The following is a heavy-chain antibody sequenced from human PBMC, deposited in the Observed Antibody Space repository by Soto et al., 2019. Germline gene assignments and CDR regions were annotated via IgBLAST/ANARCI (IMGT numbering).Heavy chain of an antibody. D-gene: IGHD4-17*01. Sequence: VQLVQSGAEVKKPGESLKISCKGSEFSFTTYWIAWVRQMPGEGLKWMGIIYPDDSRTTYSPSFQGQVTISADKSINTAYLQWSSRKASDTAMYYCTRDLDYGGNSEDFDIWGQGTRVTVSS. CDR2: IYPDDSRT. CDR1: EFSFTTYW. CDR3: TRDLDYGGNSEDFDI. V-gene: IGHV5-51*03. J-gene: IGHJ3*02.